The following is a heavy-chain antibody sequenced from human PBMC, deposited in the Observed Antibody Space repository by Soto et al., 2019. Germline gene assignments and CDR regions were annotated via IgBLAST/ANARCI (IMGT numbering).Heavy chain of an antibody. Sequence: QVQLVESGGGVVQPGRSLRLSCAASGFTFSSYAMHWVRQAPGKGLEWVAVISYDGSIKYYADSVKGRFTISRDNSKNTLYLQMNSLRAEDTAVYYCARDKQWLVPSTPYYFDYWGQGTLVTVSS. V-gene: IGHV3-30-3*01. CDR3: ARDKQWLVPSTPYYFDY. CDR2: ISYDGSIK. CDR1: GFTFSSYA. D-gene: IGHD6-19*01. J-gene: IGHJ4*02.